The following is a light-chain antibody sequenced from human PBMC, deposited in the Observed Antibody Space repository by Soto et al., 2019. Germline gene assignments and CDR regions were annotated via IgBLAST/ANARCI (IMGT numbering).Light chain of an antibody. CDR2: GAS. CDR3: QQYNNWPRT. V-gene: IGKV3-15*01. J-gene: IGKJ1*01. CDR1: QSVSSN. Sequence: EIVMTQSPGTLSVSPGERATLSCRASQSVSSNLAWYQHKPGQAPRLLIYGASTRATGIPARFSGSGSGTEFTLTISSLQSEDFAVYYCQQYNNWPRTFGQGTKV.